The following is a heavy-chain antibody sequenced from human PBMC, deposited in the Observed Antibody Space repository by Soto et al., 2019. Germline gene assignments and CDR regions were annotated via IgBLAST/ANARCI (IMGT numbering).Heavy chain of an antibody. Sequence: QTLSLTCAISGDSVSSNSAAWNWIRQSPSRGLEWLGRTYYRSKWYNDYAVSVKSRITINPDTSKNQFSLQLNSVTPEDTAVYYCARGESDSYGYLDWFDPWGQGTLVTVSS. CDR1: GDSVSSNSAA. D-gene: IGHD5-18*01. V-gene: IGHV6-1*01. J-gene: IGHJ5*02. CDR2: TYYRSKWYN. CDR3: ARGESDSYGYLDWFDP.